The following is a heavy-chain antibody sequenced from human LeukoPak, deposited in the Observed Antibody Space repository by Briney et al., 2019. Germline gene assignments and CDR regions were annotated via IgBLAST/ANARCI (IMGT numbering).Heavy chain of an antibody. CDR1: GGSISSSSYY. J-gene: IGHJ4*02. CDR2: IYYSGST. CDR3: ARRRLYDSSGYALPIDY. Sequence: TPSETLSLTCTVSGGSISSSSYYWGWIRQPPGKGLEWIGSIYYSGSTYYNPSLKSRVTISVDTSKNQFSLKLSSVTAADTAVYYCARRRLYDSSGYALPIDYWGQGTLVTVSS. V-gene: IGHV4-39*01. D-gene: IGHD3-22*01.